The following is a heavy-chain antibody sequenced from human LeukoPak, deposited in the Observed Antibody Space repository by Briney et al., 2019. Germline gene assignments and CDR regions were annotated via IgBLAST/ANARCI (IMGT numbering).Heavy chain of an antibody. CDR1: GFDFSTYY. Sequence: PGGSLRLSCAASGFDFSTYYLNWVRQAPGKGLEGVSSICGSAGSTYYAGSVKGRFTVSRDNAKKTLYLQMNSLRAEDTAVYYCASAYTSTWYVYDYWGQGTLVTVSS. D-gene: IGHD6-13*01. CDR3: ASAYTSTWYVYDY. J-gene: IGHJ4*02. V-gene: IGHV3-23*01. CDR2: ICGSAGST.